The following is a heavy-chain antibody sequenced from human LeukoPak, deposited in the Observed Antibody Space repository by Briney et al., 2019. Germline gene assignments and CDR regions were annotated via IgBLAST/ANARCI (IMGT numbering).Heavy chain of an antibody. V-gene: IGHV3-23*01. J-gene: IGHJ4*02. D-gene: IGHD3-10*01. CDR1: GFTFSSYA. CDR2: ISGSGGST. Sequence: GGSLRLSCAASGFTFSSYAMSWVRQAPGKGLEWVSAISGSGGSTYYADSVKGRFTISRDNSKNTLYLQMNSLRAEDTAVYYCAKDSVLLWFGALLGFDYWGQGTLVTVSS. CDR3: AKDSVLLWFGALLGFDY.